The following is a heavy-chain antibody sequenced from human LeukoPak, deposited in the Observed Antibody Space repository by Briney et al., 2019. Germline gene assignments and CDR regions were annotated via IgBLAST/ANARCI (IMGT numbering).Heavy chain of an antibody. D-gene: IGHD2-2*02. V-gene: IGHV4-4*07. J-gene: IGHJ1*01. CDR1: GGSISSYY. Sequence: SETLSLTCTVSGGSISSYYWSWIRQPAGKGLEWIGRIYTSGSTNYNPSLKSRVTMSVDTSKNQFSLKLSSVTAADTAVYYCARGYCSSTSCYKAFQHWARAPWSPSPQ. CDR3: ARGYCSSTSCYKAFQH. CDR2: IYTSGST.